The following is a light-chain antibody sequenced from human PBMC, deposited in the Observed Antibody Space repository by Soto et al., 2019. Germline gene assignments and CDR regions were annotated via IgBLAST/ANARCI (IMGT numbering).Light chain of an antibody. J-gene: IGKJ4*01. CDR3: QQYGTSPPLT. V-gene: IGKV3-20*01. Sequence: TQSPGTLSLSPGERATISCRASQTVCRGCLAWYQQKSGQAPRLLIFGVSNRPTGIPDRFSGSGSGTDFTLTISRLEPEDFAVYFCQQYGTSPPLTFGEGTRVDI. CDR2: GVS. CDR1: QTVCRGC.